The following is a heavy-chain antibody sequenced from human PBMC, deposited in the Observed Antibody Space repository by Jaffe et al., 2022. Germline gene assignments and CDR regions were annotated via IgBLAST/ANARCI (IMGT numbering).Heavy chain of an antibody. J-gene: IGHJ4*02. CDR2: IYSGGST. Sequence: EVQLVESGGGLVQPGGSLRLSCAASGFTVSSNYMSWVRQAPGKGLEWVSVIYSGGSTYYADSVKGRFTISRDNSKNTLYLQMNSLRAEDTAVYYCARTYGDYEYYFDYWGQGTLVTVSS. D-gene: IGHD4-17*01. V-gene: IGHV3-66*02. CDR3: ARTYGDYEYYFDY. CDR1: GFTVSSNY.